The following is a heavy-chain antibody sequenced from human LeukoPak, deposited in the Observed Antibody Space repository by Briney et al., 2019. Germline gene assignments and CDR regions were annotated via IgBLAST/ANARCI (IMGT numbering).Heavy chain of an antibody. D-gene: IGHD2-15*01. CDR3: ARGPVVVVAATPSLFDY. Sequence: ASVKVSCKASGYTFTGYYMHWVRQAPGQGLEWMGWINPNSGGTNYAQKFQGWVTMTRDTSISTAYMELSRLRSDDTAVYYCARGPVVVVAATPSLFDYWGQGTLSPSPQ. J-gene: IGHJ4*02. CDR2: INPNSGGT. V-gene: IGHV1-2*04. CDR1: GYTFTGYY.